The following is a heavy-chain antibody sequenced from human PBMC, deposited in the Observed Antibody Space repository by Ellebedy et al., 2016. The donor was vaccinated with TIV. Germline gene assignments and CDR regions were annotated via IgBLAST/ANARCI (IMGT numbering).Heavy chain of an antibody. CDR1: GGSVSSGSYY. J-gene: IGHJ4*02. Sequence: SETLSLTCSVSGGSVSSGSYYWTWIRQPPGKGLEWIGHIYYYGGSTNYNPSLRSRVTISVDTSKNQFSLKLSSVTAAATAVYYCARGSTSYDSTDYFFNYWGRGTLLTVSS. D-gene: IGHD3-22*01. CDR3: ARGSTSYDSTDYFFNY. CDR2: IYYYGGST. V-gene: IGHV4-61*01.